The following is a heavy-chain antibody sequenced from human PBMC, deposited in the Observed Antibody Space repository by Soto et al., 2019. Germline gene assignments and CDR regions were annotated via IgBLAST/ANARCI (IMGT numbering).Heavy chain of an antibody. V-gene: IGHV3-48*01. CDR2: ISSSSSTI. D-gene: IGHD6-6*01. CDR1: GFTFSSYS. J-gene: IGHJ6*02. CDR3: ARDHSSSWLSTYYYYYGMDV. Sequence: PGGSLRLSCAASGFTFSSYSMNWVRQAPGKGLEWVSYISSSSSTIYYADSVKGRFTISRDNAKNSLYLQMNSLRAEDTAVYYCARDHSSSWLSTYYYYYGMDVWGQGTTVTVSS.